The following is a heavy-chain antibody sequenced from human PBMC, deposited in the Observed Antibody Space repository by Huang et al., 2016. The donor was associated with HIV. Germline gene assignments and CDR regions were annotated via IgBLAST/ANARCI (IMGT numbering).Heavy chain of an antibody. D-gene: IGHD2-8*01. CDR1: TVTFSAYW. CDR2: IRQDGSEK. Sequence: LVESGGGLVRPGGSLRLSCAGSTVTFSAYWVTWVRQSPGQGLEGVASIRQDGSEKHYVDAVEGRFNISRDNGKKLLFLEMRSLGVDDTAVYFCATKADAMDVWGQGTTVIVSS. V-gene: IGHV3-7*01. CDR3: ATKADAMDV. J-gene: IGHJ6*02.